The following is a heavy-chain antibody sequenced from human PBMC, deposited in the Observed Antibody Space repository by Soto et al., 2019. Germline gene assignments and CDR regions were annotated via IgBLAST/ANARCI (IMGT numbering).Heavy chain of an antibody. D-gene: IGHD3-10*01. J-gene: IGHJ4*02. Sequence: QVQLVESGGGLVKPGGSLRLSCAASGFTFSDYYMSWLRQAPGKGLEWVSYISSSSSYTNYADSVKGRFTISRDNAKNSLCLQRNSLGAEATAGYYCAGGSRGLGCGESGGQGTLDTVSS. CDR1: GFTFSDYY. CDR3: AGGSRGLGCGES. V-gene: IGHV3-11*05. CDR2: ISSSSSYT.